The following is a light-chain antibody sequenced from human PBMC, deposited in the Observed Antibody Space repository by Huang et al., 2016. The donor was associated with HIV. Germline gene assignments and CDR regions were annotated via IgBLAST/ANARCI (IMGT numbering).Light chain of an antibody. CDR3: QQYDSSPWT. J-gene: IGKJ1*01. CDR1: QSVSSSY. CDR2: GAS. Sequence: ELVLTQSPGTLSLSPGARATLSCRASQSVSSSYLAWYQQQPGQAPRLLFYGASSRATGIPDRFIGSGSGTDFTLTISRLEPEDFAVYYCQQYDSSPWTFGQGTKVEIK. V-gene: IGKV3-20*01.